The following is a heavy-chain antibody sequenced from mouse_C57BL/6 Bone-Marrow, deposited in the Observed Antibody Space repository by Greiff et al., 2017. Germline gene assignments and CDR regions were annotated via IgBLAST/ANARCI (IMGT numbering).Heavy chain of an antibody. CDR1: GFTFSSYA. CDR2: ISDGGSYT. J-gene: IGHJ4*01. CDR3: ARDSSLYYYGSSLAMDY. D-gene: IGHD1-1*01. Sequence: EVKLMESGGGLVKPGGSLKLSCAASGFTFSSYAMSWVRQTPEKRLEWVATISDGGSYTYYPDNVKGRFTISRDNAKNNLYLQMSHLKSEDTAMYYCARDSSLYYYGSSLAMDYWGQGTSVTVSS. V-gene: IGHV5-4*01.